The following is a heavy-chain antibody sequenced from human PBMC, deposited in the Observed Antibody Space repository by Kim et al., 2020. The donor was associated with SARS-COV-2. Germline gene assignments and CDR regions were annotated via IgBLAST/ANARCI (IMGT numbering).Heavy chain of an antibody. Sequence: GGSLRLSCAASGFTFSSYSMNWVRQAPGKGLEWVSSISSSSSYIYYADSVKGRFTISRDNAKNSLYLQMNSLRAEDTAVYYCARGGRYCSSTSCYVGDSFFDYWGQGTLVTVSS. CDR1: GFTFSSYS. CDR2: ISSSSSYI. J-gene: IGHJ4*02. CDR3: ARGGRYCSSTSCYVGDSFFDY. V-gene: IGHV3-21*01. D-gene: IGHD2-2*01.